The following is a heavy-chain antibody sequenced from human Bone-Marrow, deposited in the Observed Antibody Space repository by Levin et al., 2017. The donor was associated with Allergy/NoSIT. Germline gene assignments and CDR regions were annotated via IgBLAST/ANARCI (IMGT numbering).Heavy chain of an antibody. D-gene: IGHD3-10*01. V-gene: IGHV3-30-3*01. CDR1: GFTFSSYA. Sequence: GESLKISCAASGFTFSSYAMHWVRQAPGKGLEWVAVISYDGSNKYYADSVKGRFTISRDNSKNTLYLQMNSLRAEDTAVYYCARSADYYGSGSYLGDAFDIWGQGTMVTVSS. CDR3: ARSADYYGSGSYLGDAFDI. CDR2: ISYDGSNK. J-gene: IGHJ3*02.